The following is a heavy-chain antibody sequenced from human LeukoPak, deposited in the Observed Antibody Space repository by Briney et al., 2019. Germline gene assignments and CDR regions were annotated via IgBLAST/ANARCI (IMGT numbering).Heavy chain of an antibody. Sequence: ASVKVSCKASGYTFTSYGISWVRQAPGQGLEWMGWISAYNGNTNYAQKLQGRVTMTTDTSTSTAYMELRSLRSDDTAVYYCARIPIEVDTAMVYYYYYYMDVWGKGTTVTVSS. CDR2: ISAYNGNT. CDR1: GYTFTSYG. CDR3: ARIPIEVDTAMVYYYYYYMDV. V-gene: IGHV1-18*01. J-gene: IGHJ6*03. D-gene: IGHD5-18*01.